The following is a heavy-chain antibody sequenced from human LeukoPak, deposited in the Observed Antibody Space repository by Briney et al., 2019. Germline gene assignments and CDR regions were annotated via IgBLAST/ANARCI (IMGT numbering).Heavy chain of an antibody. Sequence: SETLSLTCTVSGGSISSYYWSWIRQPPGKGLEWIGYIYYSGTTNYNPSLKSRVTISVDTSKNQFSLKLSSVSAADTAVYYCARGVYIAAAQYAYWGQGTLVTVSS. CDR1: GGSISSYY. J-gene: IGHJ4*02. CDR2: IYYSGTT. D-gene: IGHD6-13*01. V-gene: IGHV4-59*01. CDR3: ARGVYIAAAQYAY.